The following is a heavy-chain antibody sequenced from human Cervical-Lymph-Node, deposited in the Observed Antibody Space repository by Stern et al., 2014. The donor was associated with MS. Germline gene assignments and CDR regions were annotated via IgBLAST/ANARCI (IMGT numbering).Heavy chain of an antibody. CDR3: AKSLVAATFYSYTMDV. D-gene: IGHD2-15*01. J-gene: IGHJ6*02. Sequence: VQLVESGGGLVQPGGSLRLSCAASRFTFNSYAMTWVRQAPGKGLELVSVISGGGGTTYYADSVKGRFTIARDNSKSTLYLQMNSLRAEDTAVYYCAKSLVAATFYSYTMDVWGQGTTVTVSS. CDR2: ISGGGGTT. V-gene: IGHV3-23*04. CDR1: RFTFNSYA.